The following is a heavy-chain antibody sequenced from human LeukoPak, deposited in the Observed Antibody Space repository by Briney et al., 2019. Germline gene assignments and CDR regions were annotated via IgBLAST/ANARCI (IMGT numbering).Heavy chain of an antibody. CDR3: ARAPVGWDYYYYYYYTDV. CDR1: GDSVSSNSAV. J-gene: IGHJ6*03. CDR2: AYYRSKWYK. V-gene: IGHV6-1*01. Sequence: SQTLSLTCAVSGDSVSSNSAVWNWIRQAPSRGLEWLGKAYYRSKWYKGYAISVKSRISINPDTSKNQFTLQLNSVTPEDAAVYYCARAPVGWDYYYYYYYTDVWGKGTTVTVSS. D-gene: IGHD1-26*01.